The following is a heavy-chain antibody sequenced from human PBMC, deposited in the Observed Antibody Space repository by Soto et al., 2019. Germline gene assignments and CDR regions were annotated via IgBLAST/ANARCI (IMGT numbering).Heavy chain of an antibody. Sequence: QVPLQESAPGLVRPSQTLSLTCTVSGASINNGAYYWHSIRQLPGKGLEWIGYISYSGNTYYHPSLQSRLTISPDTSKNPFSLKLGSLTAADTAIFYSARTVYGVSRGAFNVWGQGTMVTVSS. V-gene: IGHV4-31*03. D-gene: IGHD4-17*01. CDR1: GASINNGAYY. CDR3: ARTVYGVSRGAFNV. CDR2: ISYSGNT. J-gene: IGHJ3*01.